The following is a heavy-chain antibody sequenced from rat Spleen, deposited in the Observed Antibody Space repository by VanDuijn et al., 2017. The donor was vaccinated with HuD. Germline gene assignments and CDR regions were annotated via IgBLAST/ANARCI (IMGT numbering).Heavy chain of an antibody. Sequence: EVQLVESGGGLVQPGRSLKLSCAASGFTFSDYGMHWIRQAPTKGLEWVASISTGGGNTYYRDSVKGRFTISRDNAKSTLYLQMDSLRSEDTATYYCARPYYSSSGGDWFAYWGQGTLVTVSS. V-gene: IGHV5S13*01. CDR3: ARPYYSSSGGDWFAY. CDR2: ISTGGGNT. CDR1: GFTFSDYG. J-gene: IGHJ3*01. D-gene: IGHD1-2*01.